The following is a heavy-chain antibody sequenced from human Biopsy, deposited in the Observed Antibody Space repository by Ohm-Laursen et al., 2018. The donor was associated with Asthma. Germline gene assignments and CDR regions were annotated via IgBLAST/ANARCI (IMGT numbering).Heavy chain of an antibody. CDR2: VFWSGST. D-gene: IGHD4-17*01. Sequence: SQTLSLTCRVSGGCTGSSDHHWAWIRQAPRKGLEWIGFVFWSGSTHYSRSLERRVSISIDTATNEFSMKLWSVTPADTAVYFCARVVSYGDIYFGIDVWGPGNTVVVS. CDR1: GGCTGSSDHH. CDR3: ARVVSYGDIYFGIDV. V-gene: IGHV4-30-4*01. J-gene: IGHJ6*02.